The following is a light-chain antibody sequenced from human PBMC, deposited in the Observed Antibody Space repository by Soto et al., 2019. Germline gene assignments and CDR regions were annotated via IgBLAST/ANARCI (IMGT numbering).Light chain of an antibody. CDR2: DNN. V-gene: IGLV1-51*01. CDR3: GTWDSSLSAV. Sequence: QSVLTQPPSVSAAPGQKVTISCSGSSSNIGKNYVSWYQQLPGTAPKLLIYDNNRRPSGIPDRFSGSKSGTSATLGITGLQTGDEADYYCGTWDSSLSAVFGGGTK. CDR1: SSNIGKNY. J-gene: IGLJ2*01.